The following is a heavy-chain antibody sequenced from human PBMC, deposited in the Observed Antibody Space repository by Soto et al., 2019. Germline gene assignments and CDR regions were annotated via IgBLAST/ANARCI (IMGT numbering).Heavy chain of an antibody. CDR3: AVPSPYGSGSYFSYMDV. D-gene: IGHD3-10*01. CDR2: MNPNSGNT. V-gene: IGHV1-8*01. Sequence: GASVQVSCKASGYTFTSYDINWVRQATGQGLERMGWMNPNSGNTGYAQKFQGRVTMTRNTSISTAYMELSSLRSEDTAVYYCAVPSPYGSGSYFSYMDVWGKGTTVTVSS. CDR1: GYTFTSYD. J-gene: IGHJ6*03.